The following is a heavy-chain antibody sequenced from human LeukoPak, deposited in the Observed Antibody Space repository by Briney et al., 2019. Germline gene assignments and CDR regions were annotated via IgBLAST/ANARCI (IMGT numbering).Heavy chain of an antibody. D-gene: IGHD2-21*02. J-gene: IGHJ2*01. CDR2: IYYSGST. V-gene: IGHV4-39*07. CDR3: ARDSPAYCGGACHSGYFDL. Sequence: SETLSLTCTVSGGSISSSSYYWGWIRQPPGKGLEWIGSIYYSGSTYYNPSLKSRVTISVDTSKNQFSLKLSSVTAADTAVYYCARDSPAYCGGACHSGYFDLWGRGTLVTVS. CDR1: GGSISSSSYY.